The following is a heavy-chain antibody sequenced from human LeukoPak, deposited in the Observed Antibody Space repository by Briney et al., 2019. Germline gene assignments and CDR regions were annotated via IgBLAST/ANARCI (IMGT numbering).Heavy chain of an antibody. D-gene: IGHD3-22*01. CDR2: IWYDGSNK. V-gene: IGHV3-33*06. J-gene: IGHJ4*02. CDR3: AKDGYYYDSSGYYDGGYFDY. CDR1: GFTFSSYG. Sequence: GGSLRLSCAASGFTFSSYGMHWVRQAPGKGLEWVAVIWYDGSNKYYADSVKGRFTISRDNSKNTLYLEMNSLRAEDTAVYYCAKDGYYYDSSGYYDGGYFDYWGQGTLVTVSS.